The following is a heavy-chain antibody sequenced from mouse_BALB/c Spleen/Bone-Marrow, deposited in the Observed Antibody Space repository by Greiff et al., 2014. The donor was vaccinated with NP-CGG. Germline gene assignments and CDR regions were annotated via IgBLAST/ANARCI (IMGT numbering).Heavy chain of an antibody. CDR1: GFNIKDTY. J-gene: IGHJ3*01. CDR3: ASYYYGSSTFAY. V-gene: IGHV14-3*02. Sequence: VQLQQSGAELVKPWASVKLSYTASGFNIKDTYMHWVKQRPEQGLEWIGRIDPANGNTKYDPKFQGKATITADTSSNTAYLQLSSLTSEDTAVYYCASYYYGSSTFAYWGQGTLVTVSA. CDR2: IDPANGNT. D-gene: IGHD1-1*01.